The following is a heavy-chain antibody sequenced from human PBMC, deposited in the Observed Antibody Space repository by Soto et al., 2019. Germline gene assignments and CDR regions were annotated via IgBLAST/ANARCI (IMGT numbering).Heavy chain of an antibody. D-gene: IGHD6-6*01. CDR3: ARSTIAPRLFMYPFDS. CDR1: GDSRTSNSYY. CDR2: IYYDGNT. V-gene: IGHV4-39*01. Sequence: PSETLSLTCPVSGDSRTSNSYYWGWIRQPPGKGLECIGNIYYDGNTYYNPSLKSRVTISLDTSKNQFSLRLNSVTAADTAVYYCARSTIAPRLFMYPFDSWGQGTLVTVSS. J-gene: IGHJ4*02.